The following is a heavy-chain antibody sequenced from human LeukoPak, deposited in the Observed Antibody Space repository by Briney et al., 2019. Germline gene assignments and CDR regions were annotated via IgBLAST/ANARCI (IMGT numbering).Heavy chain of an antibody. CDR1: GFTFSSYG. Sequence: PGRSLRLSCAASGFTFSSYGMHWVRQAPGKGLEWVAVIWYDGSNKYCADSVKGRFTISRDSSKSTLYLQMNSLRAEDTAVYYCARETYYYDSRWSGAFDIWGQGTMVTVSS. J-gene: IGHJ3*02. CDR3: ARETYYYDSRWSGAFDI. D-gene: IGHD3-22*01. V-gene: IGHV3-33*01. CDR2: IWYDGSNK.